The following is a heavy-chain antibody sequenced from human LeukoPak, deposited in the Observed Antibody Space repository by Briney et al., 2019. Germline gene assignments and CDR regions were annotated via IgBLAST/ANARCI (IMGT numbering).Heavy chain of an antibody. V-gene: IGHV1-46*01. CDR3: VRDLEYSTSGERFDN. Sequence: ASVKVSCKASGYTFTRYYMRWVRQAPGQGLEWMGMIIPSGGSTTCAQNFQDRVTLTRDMSTSTVYMELSSLRSEDTAVYYCVRDLEYSTSGERFDNWGQGTLVTVSS. J-gene: IGHJ4*02. CDR2: IIPSGGST. CDR1: GYTFTRYY. D-gene: IGHD6-6*01.